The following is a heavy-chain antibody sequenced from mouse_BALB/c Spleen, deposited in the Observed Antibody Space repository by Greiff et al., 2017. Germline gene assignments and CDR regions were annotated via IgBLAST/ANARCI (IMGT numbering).Heavy chain of an antibody. CDR1: GFTFSSYY. CDR2: INSNGGST. V-gene: IGHV5-6-2*01. D-gene: IGHD2-2*01. CDR3: AREEGYGGFAY. J-gene: IGHJ3*01. Sequence: EVKLEESGGGLVKLGGSLKLSCAASGFTFSSYYMSWVRQTPEKRLELVAAINSNGGSTYYPDTVKGRFTISRDNAKNTLYLQMSSLKSEDTALYYCAREEGYGGFAYWGQGNLVTVSA.